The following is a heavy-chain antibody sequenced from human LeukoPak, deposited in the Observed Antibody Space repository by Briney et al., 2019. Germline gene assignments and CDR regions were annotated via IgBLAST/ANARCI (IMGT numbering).Heavy chain of an antibody. Sequence: TSETLSLTCTVSGGSISTYYWTWIRQPAGKGLEWIGRIYTSGITDYNPSLKSRVTVSVDTSKNQFSLKLSSVTAADTAVYYCARVACSGGSCYHFDYWGQGTLVTVSS. J-gene: IGHJ4*02. CDR2: IYTSGIT. CDR3: ARVACSGGSCYHFDY. CDR1: GGSISTYY. D-gene: IGHD2-15*01. V-gene: IGHV4-4*07.